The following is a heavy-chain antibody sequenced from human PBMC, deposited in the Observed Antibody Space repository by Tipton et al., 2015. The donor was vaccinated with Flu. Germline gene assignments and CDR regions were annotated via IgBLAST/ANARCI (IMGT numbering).Heavy chain of an antibody. V-gene: IGHV4-4*02. D-gene: IGHD3-10*01. CDR1: GGSISSSNW. J-gene: IGHJ6*02. Sequence: TLSLTCAVSGGSISSSNWWSWVRQPPGKGLEWIGEIYHSGSTNYNPSLKSRVTISVDKSKNQFSLKLSSVTAADTAVYYCARGVLLWFGELLHDYYYYGMDVWGQGTTATVSS. CDR3: ARGVLLWFGELLHDYYYYGMDV. CDR2: IYHSGST.